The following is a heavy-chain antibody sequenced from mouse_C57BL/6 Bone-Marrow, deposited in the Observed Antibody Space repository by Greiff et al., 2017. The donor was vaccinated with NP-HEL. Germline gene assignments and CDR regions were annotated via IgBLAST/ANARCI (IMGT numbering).Heavy chain of an antibody. J-gene: IGHJ2*01. D-gene: IGHD4-1*01. CDR2: IYPRSGNT. CDR1: GYTFTSYG. V-gene: IGHV1-81*01. Sequence: QVQLQQSGAELARPGASVKLSCKASGYTFTSYGISWVKQRTGQGLEWIGEIYPRSGNTYYNEKFKGKATLTADKSSSTAYMELRRQTSEDSAVYFGARDRDWDGYFDNWGQGTTLTVTS. CDR3: ARDRDWDGYFDN.